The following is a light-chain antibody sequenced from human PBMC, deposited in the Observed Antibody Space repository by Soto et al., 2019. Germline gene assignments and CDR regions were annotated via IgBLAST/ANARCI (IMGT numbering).Light chain of an antibody. Sequence: EIVLTQSPGTLSLSPGERATLSCRAGQSVSSNFLAWYQEKPGQAPRLLLYGASTRATGIPVRFSGSVFGTEFTLTISSLQSEDLAVYYCTPYKNWPIVGQGKR. J-gene: IGKJ5*01. CDR1: QSVSSN. CDR3: TPYKNWPI. V-gene: IGKV3-15*01. CDR2: GAS.